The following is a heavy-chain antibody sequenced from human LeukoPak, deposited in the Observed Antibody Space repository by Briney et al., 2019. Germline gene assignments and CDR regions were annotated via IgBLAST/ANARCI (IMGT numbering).Heavy chain of an antibody. D-gene: IGHD3-22*01. CDR2: ISGSGGST. CDR3: ARGYYYDSSGPDDY. J-gene: IGHJ4*02. CDR1: GGSISSYY. V-gene: IGHV3-23*01. Sequence: PSETLSLTCTVSGGSISSYYWSWVRQAPGKGLEWVSAISGSGGSTYYADSVKGRFTISRDNSKNTLYLQMNSLRAEDTAVYYCARGYYYDSSGPDDYWGQGTLVTVSS.